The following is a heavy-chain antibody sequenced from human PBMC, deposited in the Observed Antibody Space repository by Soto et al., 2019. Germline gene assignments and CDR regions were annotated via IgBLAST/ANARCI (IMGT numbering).Heavy chain of an antibody. V-gene: IGHV3-21*01. CDR1: GFTFSSYS. D-gene: IGHD6-13*01. J-gene: IGHJ5*02. CDR3: ASFPPGIAAAGKKGSGLFDP. Sequence: PGGSLRLSCAASGFTFSSYSMNWVRQAPGKGLEWVSSISSSSSYIYYADSVKGRFTISRDNAKNSLYLQMNSLRAEDTAVYYCASFPPGIAAAGKKGSGLFDPWGQGTLVTVSS. CDR2: ISSSSSYI.